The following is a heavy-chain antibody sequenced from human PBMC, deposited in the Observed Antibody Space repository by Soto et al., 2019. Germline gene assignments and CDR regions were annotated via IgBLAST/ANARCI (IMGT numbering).Heavy chain of an antibody. Sequence: DVQLLESGGDLVQPGGSLRLSCAASGFTFSSYAMSWVRQAPGKGLEWVSSMSGAGRSSYDADSVKGRFTISRDNSKNTPYLQMNNLSADDTALYYCANGPIFGVENIYDYWGQGPLVTVSS. J-gene: IGHJ4*02. V-gene: IGHV3-23*01. CDR3: ANGPIFGVENIYDY. CDR2: MSGAGRSS. D-gene: IGHD3-3*01. CDR1: GFTFSSYA.